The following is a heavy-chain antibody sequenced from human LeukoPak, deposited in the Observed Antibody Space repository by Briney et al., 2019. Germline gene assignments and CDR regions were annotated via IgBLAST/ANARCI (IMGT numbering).Heavy chain of an antibody. J-gene: IGHJ4*02. CDR2: ISYDGSNK. V-gene: IGHV3-30*01. Sequence: GGSLRLSCAASGFTFSSYAMHWVRQAPGKGLEWVAVISYDGSNKYYADSVKGRFTISRDNSKNTLYLQMNSLRAEDTAVYYCARDSLSVGENSSSPIGLYYFDYWDQGTLATVSS. CDR3: ARDSLSVGENSSSPIGLYYFDY. CDR1: GFTFSSYA. D-gene: IGHD6-6*01.